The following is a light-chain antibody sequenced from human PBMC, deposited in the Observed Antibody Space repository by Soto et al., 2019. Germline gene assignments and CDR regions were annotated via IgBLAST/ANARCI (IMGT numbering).Light chain of an antibody. V-gene: IGKV3-15*01. J-gene: IGKJ3*01. CDR1: QSVSSN. CDR2: GAS. Sequence: EIVVTQSPATLSVSPGERATLSCRASQSVSSNLAWYQQRPGRAPRLLIYGASTRATGIPVRFSGSGSGTEFTLTISSLQSEDFAVYYCQQYNNWPPFTFGPGTKSGSQT. CDR3: QQYNNWPPFT.